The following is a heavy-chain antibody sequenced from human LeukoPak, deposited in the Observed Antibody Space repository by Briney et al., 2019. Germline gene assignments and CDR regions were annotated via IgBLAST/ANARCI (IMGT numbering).Heavy chain of an antibody. Sequence: PGRSLRLSCTTSGFTFGDYEMSWVRHAPGKGLERVGLIRSKAYGGTEEDAASVKGRFTISRDDSKSIAYLQMNSLKTEDTAVYYCVGGSTHYFDYWGQGTLVTVSS. V-gene: IGHV3-49*04. D-gene: IGHD6-13*01. CDR3: VGGSTHYFDY. CDR2: IRSKAYGGTE. CDR1: GFTFGDYE. J-gene: IGHJ4*02.